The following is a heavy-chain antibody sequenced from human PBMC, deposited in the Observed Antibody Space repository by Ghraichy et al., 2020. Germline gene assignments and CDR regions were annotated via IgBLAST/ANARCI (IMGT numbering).Heavy chain of an antibody. V-gene: IGHV5-51*01. CDR1: GYTFTSQW. CDR2: IYPEDSEV. J-gene: IGHJ4*02. CDR3: VRSPRGSGPFEF. D-gene: IGHD3-10*01. Sequence: GESLNISCKASGYTFTSQWIGWVRQMSGKGLEWMGIIYPEDSEVRYGPSFQGQVNLSVDTSISTAYLHWSSLKASDSAMYYCVRSPRGSGPFEFWGQGTLVTVSS.